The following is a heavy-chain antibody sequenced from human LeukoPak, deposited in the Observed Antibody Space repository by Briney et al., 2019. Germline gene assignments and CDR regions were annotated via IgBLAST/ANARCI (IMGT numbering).Heavy chain of an antibody. J-gene: IGHJ6*03. V-gene: IGHV4-39*07. CDR3: ATLSSLYYYYMDV. Sequence: SETLSLTCTVSGGSISSSSYYWGWIRQPPGKGLEWIGSIYYSGCTYYNPSLKSRVTISVDTSKNQFSLKLSSVTAADTAVYYCATLSSLYYYYMDVWGKGTTVTVSS. CDR2: IYYSGCT. D-gene: IGHD2/OR15-2a*01. CDR1: GGSISSSSYY.